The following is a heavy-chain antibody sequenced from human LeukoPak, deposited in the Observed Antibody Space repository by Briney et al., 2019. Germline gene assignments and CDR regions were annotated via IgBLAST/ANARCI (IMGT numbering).Heavy chain of an antibody. J-gene: IGHJ2*01. Sequence: PGGSLRLSCAASGFTVSTNYMSWVRQAPGKKLEWVSDIYSDGSTFYADSVKGRFTISRDNSKNTLYLQMNSLRAEDTAVYHCARYDFILISYFELWGRGTLVTVSS. CDR3: ARYDFILISYFEL. CDR2: IYSDGST. CDR1: GFTVSTNY. V-gene: IGHV3-53*01. D-gene: IGHD3-3*01.